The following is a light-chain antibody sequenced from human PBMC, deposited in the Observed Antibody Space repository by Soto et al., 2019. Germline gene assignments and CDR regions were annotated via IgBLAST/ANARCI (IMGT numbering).Light chain of an antibody. Sequence: QSVLTQAPSASGTPRQRVTISCSGSSSNIGSNTVSWYQQVPGTAPKLLIYSNDQRPSGVPDRFSGSKSGTSASLAIGGLQSEDEADYYCAAWDGSLNGWVFGGGTKLTVL. CDR3: AAWDGSLNGWV. CDR2: SND. J-gene: IGLJ2*01. V-gene: IGLV1-44*01. CDR1: SSNIGSNT.